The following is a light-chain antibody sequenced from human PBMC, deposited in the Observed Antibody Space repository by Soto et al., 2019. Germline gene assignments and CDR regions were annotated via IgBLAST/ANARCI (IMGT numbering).Light chain of an antibody. J-gene: IGKJ5*01. CDR2: GAS. Sequence: DTELTQSPGARAASVGGAGMSTCRASLSISRYLHWYHQQPGKGPKVLIYGASSLQRGVSSRFSGSGSGTDFTLTISSVRPEDLGSFYCQQTFNSPITFGKGTRLEIK. CDR1: LSISRY. CDR3: QQTFNSPIT. V-gene: IGKV1-39*01.